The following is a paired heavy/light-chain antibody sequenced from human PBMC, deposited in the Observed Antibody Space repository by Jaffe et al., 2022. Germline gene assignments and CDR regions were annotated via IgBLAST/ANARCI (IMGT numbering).Light chain of an antibody. J-gene: IGLJ2*01. CDR1: KLGDKY. CDR3: QAWDSSTAQGVV. CDR2: QDS. Sequence: SYELTQPPSVSVSPGQTASITCSGDKLGDKYACWYQQKPGQSPVLVIYQDSKRPSGIPERFSGSNSGNTATLTISGTQAMDEADYYCQAWDSSTAQGVVFGGGTKLTVL. V-gene: IGLV3-1*01.
Heavy chain of an antibody. J-gene: IGHJ6*03. CDR2: IYTSGST. Sequence: QVQLQESGPGLVKPSQTLSLTCTVSGGSISSGSYYWSWIRQPAGKGLEWIGRIYTSGSTNYNPSLKSRVTISVDTSKNQFSLKLSSVTAADTAVYYCARAPGSTSPWGLGYYYMDVWGKGTTVTVSS. D-gene: IGHD3-16*01. CDR1: GGSISSGSYY. V-gene: IGHV4-61*02. CDR3: ARAPGSTSPWGLGYYYMDV.